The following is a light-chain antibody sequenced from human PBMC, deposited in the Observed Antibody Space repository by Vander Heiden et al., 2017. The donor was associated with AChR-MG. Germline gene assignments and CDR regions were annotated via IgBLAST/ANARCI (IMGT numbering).Light chain of an antibody. J-gene: IGLJ3*02. Sequence: QSVLTQPPPASRTPGQRVSFPCSGGTSNIGTNSVSWYQQLPGTASQLLIYKTNQRPSGVPDRFSGSRSGTSASLVISDLRSDDEADFFCAAWDDSLSGPVFGGGTKLTVL. CDR2: KTN. CDR3: AAWDDSLSGPV. CDR1: TSNIGTNS. V-gene: IGLV1-47*01.